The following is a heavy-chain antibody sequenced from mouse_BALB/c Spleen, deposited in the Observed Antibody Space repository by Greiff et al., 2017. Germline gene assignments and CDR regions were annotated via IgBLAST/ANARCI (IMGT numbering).Heavy chain of an antibody. Sequence: EVNVVESGGGLVQPGGSMKLSCVASGFTFSNYWMNWVRQSPEKGLEWVAEIRLKSNNYATHYAESVKGRFTISRDDSKSSVYLQMNNLRAEDTGIYYCTRLYGYGSAYWGQGTLVTVSA. D-gene: IGHD1-2*01. J-gene: IGHJ3*01. CDR3: TRLYGYGSAY. CDR1: GFTFSNYW. CDR2: IRLKSNNYAT. V-gene: IGHV6-6*02.